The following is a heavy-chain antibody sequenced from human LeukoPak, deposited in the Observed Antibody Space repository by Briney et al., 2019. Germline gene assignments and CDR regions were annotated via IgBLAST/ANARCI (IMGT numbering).Heavy chain of an antibody. V-gene: IGHV3-7*01. CDR3: ARLGVVGSSTSSYYYYYYMDV. CDR1: GFTFSSYW. D-gene: IGHD2-2*01. Sequence: GGSLRLSCAASGFTFSSYWMSWVRHAPGKGLEWVANIKQDGSEKYYVDSVKGRFTISRDNAKNSLYLQMNSLRAEDTAVYYCARLGVVGSSTSSYYYYYYMDVWGKGTTVTVSS. CDR2: IKQDGSEK. J-gene: IGHJ6*03.